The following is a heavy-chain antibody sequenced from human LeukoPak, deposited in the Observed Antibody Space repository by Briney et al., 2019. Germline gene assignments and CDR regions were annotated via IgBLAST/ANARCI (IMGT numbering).Heavy chain of an antibody. D-gene: IGHD3-9*01. CDR2: IYRSGST. V-gene: IGHV4-38-2*01. J-gene: IGHJ5*02. Sequence: PSETLSLTCAVSGYSISSGYYWGWIRQPPGKGLEWIGSIYRSGSTYYNPSLKSRVTISVDTSKNQFSLKLSSVTAADTAVYYCARVQYFDGERWFDPWGQGTLVTVSS. CDR3: ARVQYFDGERWFDP. CDR1: GYSISSGYY.